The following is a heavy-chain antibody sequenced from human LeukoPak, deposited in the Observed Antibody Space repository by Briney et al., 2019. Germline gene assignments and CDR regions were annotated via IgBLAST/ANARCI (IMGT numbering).Heavy chain of an antibody. CDR1: GRSFSGYY. Sequence: SETLSLTCAVYGRSFSGYYWSWIRQPPGKGLEWIGEINHSGSTNYNPSLKSRVTISVDTSKNQFSLKLSSVTAADTAVYYCARLSPDGRMDVWGKGTTVTISS. CDR2: INHSGST. CDR3: ARLSPDGRMDV. V-gene: IGHV4-34*01. J-gene: IGHJ6*03.